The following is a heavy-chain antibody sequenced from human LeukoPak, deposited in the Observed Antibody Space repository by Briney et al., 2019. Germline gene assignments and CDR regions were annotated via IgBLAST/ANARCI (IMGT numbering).Heavy chain of an antibody. CDR1: GFTFDDYG. V-gene: IGHV3-20*04. CDR3: ARGYYDSSGKGGYFLDS. D-gene: IGHD3-22*01. J-gene: IGHJ4*02. Sequence: GGSLRLSCAAYGFTFDDYGMSWVRQGPGKGLEWVSGISWNGGYIGYVDSVKGRFTISRDNAKNSLYLQMNSLRAEDTALYYCARGYYDSSGKGGYFLDSWGQGTLVTVSS. CDR2: ISWNGGYI.